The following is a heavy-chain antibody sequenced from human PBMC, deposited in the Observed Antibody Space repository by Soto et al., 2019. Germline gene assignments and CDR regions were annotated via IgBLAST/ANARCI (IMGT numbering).Heavy chain of an antibody. CDR1: GGTFSSYA. Sequence: GASVKVSCKASGGTFSSYAISWVRQAPGQGLEWMGGIIPILGTANYAQKFQGRVTITADESTSTAYMELSSLRSEDTAVYYCARTDASSPRLRYFDWLPINPRPYYYYYGMDVWGQGTTVTVSS. V-gene: IGHV1-69*13. CDR2: IIPILGTA. J-gene: IGHJ6*02. CDR3: ARTDASSPRLRYFDWLPINPRPYYYYYGMDV. D-gene: IGHD3-9*01.